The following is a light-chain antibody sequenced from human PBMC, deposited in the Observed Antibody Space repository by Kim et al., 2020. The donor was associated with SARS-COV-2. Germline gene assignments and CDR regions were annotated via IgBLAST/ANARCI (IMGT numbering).Light chain of an antibody. CDR3: SSYTSSSTV. Sequence: PGQSITISCTGTSSDVGGYNYVSWYQQNPGKAPKLMIYDVSKRPSGVSNRFSGSKSGNTASLTISGLQAEDEADYYCSSYTSSSTVFGGGTQLTVL. CDR2: DVS. CDR1: SSDVGGYNY. J-gene: IGLJ3*02. V-gene: IGLV2-14*04.